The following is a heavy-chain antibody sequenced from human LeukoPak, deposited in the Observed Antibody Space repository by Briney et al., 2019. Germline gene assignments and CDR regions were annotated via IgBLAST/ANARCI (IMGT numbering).Heavy chain of an antibody. Sequence: PGGSLRLCSAASGFTFSSYAMSWVRQAPGKGLEWVSAISGSGGSTYYADSVKGRFTISRDNSKNTLYLQMNSLRAEDTAVYYCAKAQGYWAYYFDYWGQGNLVTVSS. CDR3: AKAQGYWAYYFDY. D-gene: IGHD2-8*02. J-gene: IGHJ4*02. CDR2: ISGSGGST. V-gene: IGHV3-23*01. CDR1: GFTFSSYA.